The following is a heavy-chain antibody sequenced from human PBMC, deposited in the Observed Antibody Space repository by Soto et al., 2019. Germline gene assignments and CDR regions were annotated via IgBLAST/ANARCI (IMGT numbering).Heavy chain of an antibody. CDR2: IHYSGGATYSP. D-gene: IGHD1-1*01. J-gene: IGHJ4*02. CDR3: AKCDWNDYYFDY. Sequence: SETLSLTCTVSGASIISDGYYWPWIRQHPGKGLEWLGYIHYSGGATYSPSYNPSLKSRIAISVDISKSLFSLKLTSVTAADTAVYYCAKCDWNDYYFDYWGQGTLVTVS. CDR1: GASIISDGYY. V-gene: IGHV4-31*03.